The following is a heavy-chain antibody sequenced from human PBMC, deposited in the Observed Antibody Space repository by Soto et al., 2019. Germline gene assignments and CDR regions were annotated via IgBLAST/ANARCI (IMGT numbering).Heavy chain of an antibody. V-gene: IGHV4-30-2*01. J-gene: IGHJ4*02. CDR1: GGSISSGGYS. CDR2: IYHSGST. D-gene: IGHD4-17*01. Sequence: QLQLQESGSGLVKPSQTLSLTCAVSGGSISSGGYSWSWIRQPPGKGLEGIGYIYHSGSTYYNPALKSRVTMSVDRSKNQFSLKPSSVTAADTAVYYCASLYGGTDRVDYWGQGTLVTVSS. CDR3: ASLYGGTDRVDY.